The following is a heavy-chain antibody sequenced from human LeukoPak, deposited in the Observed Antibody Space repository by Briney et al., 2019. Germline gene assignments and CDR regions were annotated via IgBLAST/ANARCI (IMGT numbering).Heavy chain of an antibody. CDR3: ARPRYSGSYSGVYNWFDP. D-gene: IGHD1-26*01. Sequence: SETLSLTCAVYGGSFSGYYWSWIRQPPGKGLEWIGEINHSGSTNYNPSLKSRVTISVDTSKNQFSLKLSSVTAADTAVYYCARPRYSGSYSGVYNWFDPWGQGTLVTVSS. CDR1: GGSFSGYY. J-gene: IGHJ5*02. CDR2: INHSGST. V-gene: IGHV4-34*01.